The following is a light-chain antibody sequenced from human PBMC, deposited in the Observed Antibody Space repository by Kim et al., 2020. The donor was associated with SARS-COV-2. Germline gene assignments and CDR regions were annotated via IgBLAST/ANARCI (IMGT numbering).Light chain of an antibody. CDR2: DVT. CDR3: SSYTNSRL. CDR1: SSDGGGYSY. V-gene: IGLV2-14*03. Sequence: SPGTAITITCTGNSSDGGGYSYVSWYQQHPGKAPKLLIYDVTKRPSGVSNRFSGSKSGNTASLTISGLQAEDEADYYCSSYTNSRLFGGGTQLTVL. J-gene: IGLJ2*01.